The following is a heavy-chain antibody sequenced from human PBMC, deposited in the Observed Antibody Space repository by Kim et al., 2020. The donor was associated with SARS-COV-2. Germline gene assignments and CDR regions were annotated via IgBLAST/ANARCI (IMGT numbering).Heavy chain of an antibody. V-gene: IGHV3-48*02. CDR3: ARDMGDCGGDCYSFDY. CDR1: GFTFSSYT. D-gene: IGHD2-21*02. J-gene: IGHJ4*02. Sequence: GGSLRLSCSASGFTFSSYTMNWVRQAPGKGLEWVSYISSSSITIYYADSVKGRFTISRDNVKNSLYLQMNSLRDEDTAVYYCARDMGDCGGDCYSFDYWGQGTLVTVSS. CDR2: ISSSSITI.